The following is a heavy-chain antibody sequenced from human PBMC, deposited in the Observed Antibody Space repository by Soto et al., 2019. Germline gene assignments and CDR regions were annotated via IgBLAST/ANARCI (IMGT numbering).Heavy chain of an antibody. V-gene: IGHV4-30-4*01. CDR3: AREDIVVVPAAGRRAFDI. J-gene: IGHJ3*02. CDR2: IYYSGST. Sequence: PSETLSLTCTVSGGSISSGDYYWSWIRQPPGKGLEWIGYIYYSGSTYYNPSLKSRVTISVDTSKNQFSLKLSSVTAADTAVYYCAREDIVVVPAAGRRAFDIWGQGTMVTVSS. D-gene: IGHD2-2*01. CDR1: GGSISSGDYY.